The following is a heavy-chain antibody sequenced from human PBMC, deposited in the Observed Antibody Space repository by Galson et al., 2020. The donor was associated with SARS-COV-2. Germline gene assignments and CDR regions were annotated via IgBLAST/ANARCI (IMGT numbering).Heavy chain of an antibody. CDR3: ARSKYYYDSSGYYSELGYYFDY. J-gene: IGHJ4*02. CDR2: IDWDDDK. V-gene: IGHV2-70*11. Sequence: SGPTLVKPTQTLTLTCTFSGFSLSTSGMCVSWIRQPPGKALEWLARIDWDDDKYYSTSLKTRLTISKDTSKNQVVLTMTNMDPVDTATYYCARSKYYYDSSGYYSELGYYFDYWGQRTLVTVSS. D-gene: IGHD3-22*01. CDR1: GFSLSTSGMC.